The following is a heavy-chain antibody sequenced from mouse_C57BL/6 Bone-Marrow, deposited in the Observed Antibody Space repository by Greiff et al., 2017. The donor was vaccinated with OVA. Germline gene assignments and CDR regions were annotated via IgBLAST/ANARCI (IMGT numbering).Heavy chain of an antibody. D-gene: IGHD2-4*01. CDR3: ARGSYYDYDADWYFDV. V-gene: IGHV1-55*01. Sequence: VKLQESGAELVKPGASVKMSCKASGYTFTSYWITWVKQRPGQGLEWIGDIYPGSGSTNYNEKFKSKATLTVDTSSSTAYMQLSSLTSEDSAVYYCARGSYYDYDADWYFDVWGTGTTVTVSS. CDR1: GYTFTSYW. J-gene: IGHJ1*03. CDR2: IYPGSGST.